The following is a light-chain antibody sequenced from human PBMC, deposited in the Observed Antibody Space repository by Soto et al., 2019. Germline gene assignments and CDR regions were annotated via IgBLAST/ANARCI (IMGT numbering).Light chain of an antibody. CDR3: QNYSSYCR. CDR2: DAS. V-gene: IGKV1-5*01. J-gene: IGKJ1*01. Sequence: DIQMTQSPSTLSASVGDRVTITCRASQSISNWLAWYQQKPGKAPNLLIYDASSLKSGVPSRFSGSGSGTEFTRTVRSLQPEYFTIDYWQNYSSYCRFGQGTKG. CDR1: QSISNW.